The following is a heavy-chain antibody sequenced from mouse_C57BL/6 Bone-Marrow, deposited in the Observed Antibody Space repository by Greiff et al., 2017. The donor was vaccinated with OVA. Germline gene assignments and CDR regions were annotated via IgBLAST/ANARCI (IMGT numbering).Heavy chain of an antibody. Sequence: QVHVKQPGAELVRPGSSVKLSCKASGYTFTSYWMDWVKQRPGQGLEWIGNIYPSDSETHYNQKFKDKATLTVDKSSSTAYMQLSSLTSEYSAVYYCARRGDGSGSWFAYWGQGTLVTVSA. V-gene: IGHV1-61*01. J-gene: IGHJ3*01. CDR2: IYPSDSET. CDR3: ARRGDGSGSWFAY. CDR1: GYTFTSYW. D-gene: IGHD1-1*01.